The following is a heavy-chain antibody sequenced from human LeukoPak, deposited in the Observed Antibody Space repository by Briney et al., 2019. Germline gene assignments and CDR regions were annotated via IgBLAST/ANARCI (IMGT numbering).Heavy chain of an antibody. CDR3: AKDPGTAMPQDY. V-gene: IGHV3-23*01. Sequence: GGSLRLSCAASGFSFSDFCMSWVRQAPGKGLEWVSAISGSGGSTYYADSVKGRFTISRDNSKNTLYLQMNSLRAEDTAVYYCAKDPGTAMPQDYWGQGTLVTVSS. J-gene: IGHJ4*02. CDR1: GFSFSDFC. D-gene: IGHD5-18*01. CDR2: ISGSGGST.